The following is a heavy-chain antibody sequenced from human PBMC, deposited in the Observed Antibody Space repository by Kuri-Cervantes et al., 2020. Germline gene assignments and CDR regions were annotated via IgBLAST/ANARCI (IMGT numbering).Heavy chain of an antibody. D-gene: IGHD3-9*01. CDR3: ARGGFLDILTGLRGTDAFDI. Sequence: LSLTCAASGFTFSSYAMHWVRQAPGKGLEWVAVISYDGSNKYYADSVKGRFTISRDNSKNTLYLQMNSLRAEDTAVYYCARGGFLDILTGLRGTDAFDIWGQGTMVTVSS. CDR1: GFTFSSYA. V-gene: IGHV3-30-3*01. CDR2: ISYDGSNK. J-gene: IGHJ3*02.